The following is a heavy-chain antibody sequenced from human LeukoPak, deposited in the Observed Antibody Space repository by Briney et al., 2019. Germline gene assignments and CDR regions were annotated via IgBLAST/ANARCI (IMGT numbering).Heavy chain of an antibody. Sequence: PGGSLRLSCAASGFNFGNSWMHWVRQAPGKGLEWVSVIYSGGSTYYADSVKGRFTISGDNSKNTLYLQMNSLRAEDTAVYYCARTTVTIDYWGQGTLVTVSS. V-gene: IGHV3-53*01. D-gene: IGHD4-17*01. CDR1: GFNFGNSW. CDR3: ARTTVTIDY. J-gene: IGHJ4*02. CDR2: IYSGGST.